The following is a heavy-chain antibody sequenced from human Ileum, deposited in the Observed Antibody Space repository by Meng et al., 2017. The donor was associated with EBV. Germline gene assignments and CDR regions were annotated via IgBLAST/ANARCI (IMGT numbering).Heavy chain of an antibody. CDR1: GGSVSSTNW. CDR3: ARADKVRFDY. Sequence: VQRGETGRRMGTSSGIFVLAGSGSGGSVSSTNWGSWVSQPPGKGLECIGEIYHSGSTNYNPSLQSRASISVDKSKNQFSLKLSSVTAADTAVYYCARADKVRFDYWGQGTLVTVSS. V-gene: IGHV4-4*02. J-gene: IGHJ4*02. CDR2: IYHSGST.